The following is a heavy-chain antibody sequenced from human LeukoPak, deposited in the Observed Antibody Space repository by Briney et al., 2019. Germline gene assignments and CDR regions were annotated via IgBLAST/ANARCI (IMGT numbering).Heavy chain of an antibody. J-gene: IGHJ4*02. Sequence: SGGSLRLSCAASGFTFSSYAMHWVRQAPGKGLEWVAVISYDGSNKYYADSVKGRFTIFRDNSKNTLYLQMNSLRAEDTAVYYCARDQFTNGGKKDYWGQGTLVTVSS. V-gene: IGHV3-30-3*01. CDR1: GFTFSSYA. D-gene: IGHD2-2*01. CDR3: ARDQFTNGGKKDY. CDR2: ISYDGSNK.